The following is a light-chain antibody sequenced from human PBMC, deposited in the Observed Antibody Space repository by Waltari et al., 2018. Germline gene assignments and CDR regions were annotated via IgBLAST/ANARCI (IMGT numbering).Light chain of an antibody. Sequence: ELVLTQSPATLSLSPGERATLSCRTSPSVGTYVVWYQQKPGQAPRLLIYDASNRATGIPARFSGSGSGTDFTLTISYLEPEDFAVYYCHQRSDWPLTFGGGTKVEIK. J-gene: IGKJ4*01. V-gene: IGKV3-11*01. CDR1: PSVGTY. CDR2: DAS. CDR3: HQRSDWPLT.